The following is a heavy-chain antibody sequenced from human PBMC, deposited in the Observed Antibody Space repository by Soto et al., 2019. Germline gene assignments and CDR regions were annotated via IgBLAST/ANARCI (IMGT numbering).Heavy chain of an antibody. CDR3: ARDPHRYCSSYSCPSGGALDF. V-gene: IGHV4-59*01. CDR2: IHYTGST. CDR1: GGSISSYY. J-gene: IGHJ3*01. Sequence: SETLSLTCTVSGGSISSYYWSWIRQPPGKGLEWIGYIHYTGSTNYNPSLKSRVTISVDTSKSQVFLKLRSVIAADTAVYYCARDPHRYCSSYSCPSGGALDFWGQGTVVTVSS. D-gene: IGHD2-2*01.